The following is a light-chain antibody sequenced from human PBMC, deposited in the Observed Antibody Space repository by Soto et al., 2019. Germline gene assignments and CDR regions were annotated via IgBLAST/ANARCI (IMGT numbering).Light chain of an antibody. CDR2: EVS. V-gene: IGLV2-14*01. CDR3: SQYSSSSSRGVV. CDR1: SSDVGGYNY. J-gene: IGLJ2*01. Sequence: QSVLTQPASVSGSPGQSITISCTGTSSDVGGYNYVSWYQQHPGKAPKLMIYEVSNRPSGVSNRFSGSKSGNTASLPISGLQADDEDDDYFSQYSSSSSRGVVFGGGTKLTVL.